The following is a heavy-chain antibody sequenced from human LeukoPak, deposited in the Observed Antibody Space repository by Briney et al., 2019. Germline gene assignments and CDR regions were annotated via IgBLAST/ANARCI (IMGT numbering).Heavy chain of an antibody. V-gene: IGHV3-23*01. CDR1: GFTFSSYA. J-gene: IGHJ6*02. Sequence: GGSLRLSCAASGFTFSSYAMSWVRQAPGKGLEWVSAIGGSGSDTSYTDSVKGRFTISRDNSKSTLYLQMNSLRAEDTAVYHCAKTLRDLEWLTGELDVWGQGTAVTVSS. CDR3: AKTLRDLEWLTGELDV. D-gene: IGHD3-3*01. CDR2: IGGSGSDT.